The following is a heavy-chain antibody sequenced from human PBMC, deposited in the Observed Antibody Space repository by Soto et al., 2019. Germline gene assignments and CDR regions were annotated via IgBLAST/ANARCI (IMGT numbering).Heavy chain of an antibody. CDR1: GFTFSSYG. Sequence: GGSLRLSCAASGFTFSSYGMHWVRQAPGKGLEWVAVISYDGSNKYYADSVKGRFTISRDXSXXXXXXXXXXXXAEDXXXXXXGXXXTAMAPHYYYYGMDVWGQGTTVTVSS. CDR3: GXXXTAMAPHYYYYGMDV. CDR2: ISYDGSNK. V-gene: IGHV3-30*03. J-gene: IGHJ6*02. D-gene: IGHD5-18*01.